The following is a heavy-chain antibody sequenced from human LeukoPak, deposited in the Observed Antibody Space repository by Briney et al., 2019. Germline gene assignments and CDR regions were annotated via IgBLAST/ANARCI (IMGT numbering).Heavy chain of an antibody. Sequence: GGSLRLSCAASGFTFSSYGVHWVRQAPGRGLEWVAVISYDGSNKYYADSVKGRFTISRDNSKNTLYLQMNSLRAEDTAVYYCAKVFCSGYYGSGSYSVYYYYGMEVWGKGATVT. D-gene: IGHD3-10*01. CDR2: ISYDGSNK. J-gene: IGHJ6*04. CDR3: AKVFCSGYYGSGSYSVYYYYGMEV. V-gene: IGHV3-30*18. CDR1: GFTFSSYG.